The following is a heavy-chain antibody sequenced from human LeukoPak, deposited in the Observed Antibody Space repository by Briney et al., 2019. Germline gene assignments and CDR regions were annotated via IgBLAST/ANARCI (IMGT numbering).Heavy chain of an antibody. V-gene: IGHV1-2*02. CDR1: GYTFTGYY. D-gene: IGHD3-22*01. CDR3: ARVSSGYYNY. Sequence: ASVKVSCKASGYTFTGYYMHWGRQAPGQGLEWMGWINPNSGGTNYAQKFQGRVTMTRDTSISTAYMELSRLRSDDTAVYYCARVSSGYYNYWGQGTLVTVSS. J-gene: IGHJ4*02. CDR2: INPNSGGT.